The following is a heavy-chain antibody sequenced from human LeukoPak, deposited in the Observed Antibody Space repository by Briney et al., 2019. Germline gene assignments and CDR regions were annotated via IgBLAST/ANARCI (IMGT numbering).Heavy chain of an antibody. CDR1: GFTFSSYS. CDR3: ARPDHYDSSGYEGRY. CDR2: ISSSSSYI. V-gene: IGHV3-21*01. J-gene: IGHJ4*02. D-gene: IGHD3-22*01. Sequence: GGSLRLSCAASGFTFSSYSMNWVRQAPGKGLEWVSSISSSSSYIYYADSVKGRFTISRDNAKNSLYLQMNSLRAEDTAVYYCARPDHYDSSGYEGRYWGQGTLVTVSS.